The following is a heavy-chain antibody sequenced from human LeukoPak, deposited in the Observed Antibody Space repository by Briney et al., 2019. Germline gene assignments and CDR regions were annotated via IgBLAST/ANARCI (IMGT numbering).Heavy chain of an antibody. CDR2: INPIFGTA. D-gene: IGHD3-3*01. V-gene: IGHV1-69*06. CDR3: ARERTPEMVIILRESRTDDAFDI. Sequence: SSVKASCKASVGTFSSYAISWVRQAPGQGLEWMGGINPIFGTANFAQKFQGRVTITADKSTSTAYMELDSLRSEDTAVYYCARERTPEMVIILRESRTDDAFDIWGQGTMVTVSS. J-gene: IGHJ3*02. CDR1: VGTFSSYA.